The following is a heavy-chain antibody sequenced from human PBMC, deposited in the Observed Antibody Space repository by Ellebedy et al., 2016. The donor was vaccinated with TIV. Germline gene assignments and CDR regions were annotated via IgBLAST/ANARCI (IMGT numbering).Heavy chain of an antibody. Sequence: GESLKISCAASGFTFSSYAMSWVRQAPGKGLEWVSAISGSGGSTYYADSVKGRFTISRDNSKNTLYLQMNSLRAEDTAVYYCVDYSSSWYLPDYWGQGTLVTVSS. J-gene: IGHJ4*02. CDR2: ISGSGGST. CDR3: VDYSSSWYLPDY. CDR1: GFTFSSYA. D-gene: IGHD6-13*01. V-gene: IGHV3-23*01.